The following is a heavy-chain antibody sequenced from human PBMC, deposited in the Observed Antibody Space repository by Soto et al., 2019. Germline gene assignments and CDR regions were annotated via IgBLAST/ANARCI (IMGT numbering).Heavy chain of an antibody. J-gene: IGHJ4*02. D-gene: IGHD6-19*01. CDR1: GGTFSSYT. CDR3: ARDRLARGIPVAGRIDY. Sequence: ASVKVSCKASGGTFSSYTISWVRQAPGQGLEWMGRIIPILGIANYAQKFQGRVTITADNSLYLQMNSLRVEDTAVYYCARDRLARGIPVAGRIDYWGQGALVTVSS. V-gene: IGHV1-69*04. CDR2: IIPILGIA.